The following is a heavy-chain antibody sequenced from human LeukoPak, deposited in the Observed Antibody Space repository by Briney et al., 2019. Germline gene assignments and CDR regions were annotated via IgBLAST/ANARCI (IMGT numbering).Heavy chain of an antibody. CDR2: ISSSSSTI. D-gene: IGHD2-15*01. CDR3: ATGTLGGWHYFDY. CDR1: GFTFSSYS. Sequence: GGSLRLSCAASGFTFSSYSMNWVRQAPGKGLEWVSYISSSSSTIYYADSVKGRFTISRDNAKNSLYLQMNSLRAEDTAVYYCATGTLGGWHYFDYWGQGTLVTVTS. V-gene: IGHV3-48*01. J-gene: IGHJ4*02.